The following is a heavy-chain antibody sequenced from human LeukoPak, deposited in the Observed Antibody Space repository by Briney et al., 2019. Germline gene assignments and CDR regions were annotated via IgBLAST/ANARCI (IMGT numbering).Heavy chain of an antibody. D-gene: IGHD3-10*01. CDR1: DASVTTYS. CDR3: ARDHYGSGSYKAYFDY. CDR2: VYSSGAT. J-gene: IGHJ4*01. V-gene: IGHV4-4*07. Sequence: SETLSLTCTVSDASVTTYSWSWLRQPAGKGLESIGRVYSSGATKYNPSLKSRVTISADTSKNQFSLKLPSVTAADTAVYYCARDHYGSGSYKAYFDYWGHGIQVTVSS.